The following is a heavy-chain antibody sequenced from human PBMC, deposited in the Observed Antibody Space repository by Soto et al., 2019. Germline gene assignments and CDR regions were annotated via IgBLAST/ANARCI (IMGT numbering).Heavy chain of an antibody. CDR1: GFTFSSYG. V-gene: IGHV3-23*01. Sequence: EVQLLESGGGLVQPGGSLRLCCAASGFTFSSYGMSWVRQAPGKGLEWVSVISGSGGSTYYADSVKGRFTISRDNSKNTLYLQMNSLRAEDTAVYYCAKVKKVGAITLFDYWGQGTLVTVSS. CDR3: AKVKKVGAITLFDY. J-gene: IGHJ4*02. D-gene: IGHD1-26*01. CDR2: ISGSGGST.